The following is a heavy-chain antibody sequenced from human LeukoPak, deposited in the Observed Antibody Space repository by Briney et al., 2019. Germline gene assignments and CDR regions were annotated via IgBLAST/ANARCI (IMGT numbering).Heavy chain of an antibody. V-gene: IGHV1-8*03. D-gene: IGHD1-26*01. J-gene: IGHJ6*03. CDR2: MNPNSGNT. Sequence: GASVKVSCKASVYTFTSYDINWVRQATGQGLEWMGWMNPNSGNTGYAQKFQGRVTITRNTSISTAYMELSSLRSEDTAVYYCARGRRVVGATTFRYYYYMDVWGKGTTVTVSS. CDR1: VYTFTSYD. CDR3: ARGRRVVGATTFRYYYYMDV.